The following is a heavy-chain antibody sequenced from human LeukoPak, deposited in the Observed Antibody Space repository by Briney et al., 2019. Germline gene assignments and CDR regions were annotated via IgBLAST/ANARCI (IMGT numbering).Heavy chain of an antibody. V-gene: IGHV1-2*02. CDR3: ARRPSKYYDILTGYYRSEFDY. D-gene: IGHD3-9*01. CDR1: GYTFTDYY. J-gene: IGHJ4*02. Sequence: ASVKVSCKASGYTFTDYYMHWVRQAPGQGLEWMGWINPNSGGTTYAQKFQGRVTMTRDTSISTVYMELSRLRSDDTAVYYCARRPSKYYDILTGYYRSEFDYWGQGTLVTVSS. CDR2: INPNSGGT.